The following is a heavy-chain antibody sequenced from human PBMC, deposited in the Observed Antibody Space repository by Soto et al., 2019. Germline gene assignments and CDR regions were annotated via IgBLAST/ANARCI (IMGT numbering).Heavy chain of an antibody. D-gene: IGHD6-19*01. V-gene: IGHV4-4*02. CDR1: GGSISSSNG. CDR3: ARDYAVAGTDLFDY. J-gene: IGHJ4*02. CDR2: FYHSGST. Sequence: QVQLQESGPGLVKPSGTLSLTCAVSGGSISSSNGCSWVRQPPGKWLEWLGEFYHSGSTNLHPSLKTGLTLSLDKPKHQCSLKLSSVTAADTAVYYCARDYAVAGTDLFDYWGKGTLVTVSS.